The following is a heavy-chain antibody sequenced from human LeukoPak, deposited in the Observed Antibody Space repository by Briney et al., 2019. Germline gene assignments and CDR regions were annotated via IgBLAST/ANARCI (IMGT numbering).Heavy chain of an antibody. CDR2: ITGYGAT. V-gene: IGHV3-23*01. D-gene: IGHD6-13*01. CDR3: AKGAAAGKVDWFDP. Sequence: GGSLRLSCAASGFTFSNFAMMWVRQAPGTGLQWVSTITGYGATFYADSVRGRFTIFRDTSMNTLFLQTNSLGAENTAVYYCAKGAAAGKVDWFDPWGQGTLVTVSS. CDR1: GFTFSNFA. J-gene: IGHJ5*02.